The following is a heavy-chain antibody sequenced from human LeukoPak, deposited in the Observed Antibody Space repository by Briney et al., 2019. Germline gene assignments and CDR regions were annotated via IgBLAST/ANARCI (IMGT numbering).Heavy chain of an antibody. CDR3: ARDGSGWSRN. Sequence: GGSLRLSCAASGFTVTSNYMSWVRQAPGKGLEWVSIIYSGGTTYYADSVEGRFTVSRDNAKNSLYLQMNSLRAEDTAVYYCARDGSGWSRNWGQGTLVTVSS. D-gene: IGHD6-19*01. J-gene: IGHJ4*02. V-gene: IGHV3-53*01. CDR2: IYSGGTT. CDR1: GFTVTSNY.